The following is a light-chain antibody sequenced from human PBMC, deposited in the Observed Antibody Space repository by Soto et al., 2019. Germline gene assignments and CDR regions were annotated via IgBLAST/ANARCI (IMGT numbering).Light chain of an antibody. CDR3: QSHDTSQSGSI. J-gene: IGLJ2*01. V-gene: IGLV1-40*01. CDR2: GNI. CDR1: SSNIGTSYD. Sequence: QSVLTQPPSVSGAPGQRVTISCTGSSSNIGTSYDVNWYQQLPGTAPKLLIYGNINRPSGVPDRFSGSKSGTSASLAISGLQAEDEVDYYCQSHDTSQSGSIFGGGTNVTVL.